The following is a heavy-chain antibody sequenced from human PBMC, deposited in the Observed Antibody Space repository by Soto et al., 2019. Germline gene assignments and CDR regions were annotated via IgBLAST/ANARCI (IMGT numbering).Heavy chain of an antibody. Sequence: GSLRLSCAASGFTFSNYGMHWVRQAPGKGLEWVAVISYHGRNTFYGDSVKGRFTISRDNSKNTLFLQMNSLRAEDTAVYYCAREGYTSPWYFDYWGQGTPVTVSS. CDR1: GFTFSNYG. V-gene: IGHV3-30*03. CDR3: AREGYTSPWYFDY. J-gene: IGHJ4*02. CDR2: ISYHGRNT. D-gene: IGHD6-13*01.